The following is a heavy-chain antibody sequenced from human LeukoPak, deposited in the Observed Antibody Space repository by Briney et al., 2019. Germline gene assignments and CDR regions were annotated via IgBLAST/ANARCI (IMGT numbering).Heavy chain of an antibody. CDR3: ARIPGIANVFYYGMGV. CDR1: GFTFSSYG. V-gene: IGHV3-30*02. CDR2: IRYDGSNK. J-gene: IGHJ6*02. D-gene: IGHD6-13*01. Sequence: GGSLRLSCAASGFTFSSYGMHWVRQAPGKGLEWLSFIRYDGSNKYYADSVKGRFTISRDSSKNTLYLQMNSLRVEDTAVYYCARIPGIANVFYYGMGVWGQGTTVTVSS.